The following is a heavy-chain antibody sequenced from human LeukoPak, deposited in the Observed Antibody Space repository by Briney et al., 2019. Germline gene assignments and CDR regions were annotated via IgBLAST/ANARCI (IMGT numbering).Heavy chain of an antibody. CDR2: IWYDGSTK. V-gene: IGHV3-33*01. CDR3: ARGDGGSGSYFS. CDR1: GFTFSSYG. J-gene: IGHJ5*02. Sequence: GRSLRLSCAASGFTFSSYGMHWVRQAPGKGLEWVAVIWYDGSTKYYADSVKGRFTISRDNSKNTLYLQMNGLRAGDTAVYYCARGDGGSGSYFSWGQGTLVTVSS. D-gene: IGHD3-10*01.